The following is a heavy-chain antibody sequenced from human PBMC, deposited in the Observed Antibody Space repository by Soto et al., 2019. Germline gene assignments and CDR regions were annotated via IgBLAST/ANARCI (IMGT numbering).Heavy chain of an antibody. CDR1: GDSVSTNSGA. D-gene: IGHD3-9*01. Sequence: SPPLSLTCAVSGDSVSTNSGAWNWIRQSPSRVLEWLGRTFYRSRWYSDYADSVKGRININSDTSKNQFSLQLSSVTPEDTAVYYCARAGSTMYRLHPHFDYWGQGTLVTVSS. CDR2: TFYRSRWYS. CDR3: ARAGSTMYRLHPHFDY. J-gene: IGHJ4*02. V-gene: IGHV6-1*01.